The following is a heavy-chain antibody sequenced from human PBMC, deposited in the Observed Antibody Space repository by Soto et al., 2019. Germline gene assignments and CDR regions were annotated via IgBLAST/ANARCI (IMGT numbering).Heavy chain of an antibody. CDR2: ISGDNGNT. V-gene: IGHV1-18*04. CDR1: GYTFTKYG. CDR3: ARVSSLIPIFHVLDA. J-gene: IGHJ6*02. D-gene: IGHD3-3*01. Sequence: GASVNRSCKASGYTFTKYGITWVRQAPGQGLEWLGWISGDNGNTNFAQRLKDRVTMTTDTSTTTAYMELRSLRRDDTAIYYCARVSSLIPIFHVLDACGQGTTVTVSS.